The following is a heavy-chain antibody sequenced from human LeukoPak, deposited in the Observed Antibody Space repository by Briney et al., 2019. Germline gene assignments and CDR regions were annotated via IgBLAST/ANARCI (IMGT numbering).Heavy chain of an antibody. J-gene: IGHJ5*02. D-gene: IGHD3-10*01. CDR2: MNPNSGNT. CDR1: GGTFSSYD. Sequence: ASVKVSCKASGGTFSSYDINWVRQATGQGLEWMGWMNPNSGNTGYAQKFQGRVTMTRNTSISTAYMELSSLRSEDTAVYYCRLGSGSYYNGGAGFDPWGQGTLVTVSS. CDR3: RLGSGSYYNGGAGFDP. V-gene: IGHV1-8*02.